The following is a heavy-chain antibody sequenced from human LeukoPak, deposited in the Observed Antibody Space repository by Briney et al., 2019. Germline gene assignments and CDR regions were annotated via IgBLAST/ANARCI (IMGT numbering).Heavy chain of an antibody. CDR2: VYYSGST. CDR1: GGSFSSGGYS. Sequence: SETLSLTCAVSGGSFSSGGYSWSWIRQPPGKGLEWIGFVYYSGSTYYNPSLKSRVTISINTSKNQFSLKLSSVTAADTAVYYCARDQGIAARGDFDYWGQGTLVTVSS. V-gene: IGHV4-30-4*07. D-gene: IGHD6-6*01. J-gene: IGHJ4*02. CDR3: ARDQGIAARGDFDY.